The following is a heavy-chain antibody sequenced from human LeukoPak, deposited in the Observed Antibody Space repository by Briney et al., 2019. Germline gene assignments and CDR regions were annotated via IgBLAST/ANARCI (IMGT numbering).Heavy chain of an antibody. J-gene: IGHJ4*02. V-gene: IGHV3-7*01. CDR2: IKQDGSEK. CDR1: GFTFSSDW. Sequence: GGSLRLSCAASGFTFSSDWMSWVRQAPGKGLEWVANIKQDGSEKYYVDSVKGRFTISRDNAKNSLYLQMNSLRAEDTAVYYCARDFPKPTVVTRFSYWGQGTLVTVSS. CDR3: ARDFPKPTVVTRFSY. D-gene: IGHD4-23*01.